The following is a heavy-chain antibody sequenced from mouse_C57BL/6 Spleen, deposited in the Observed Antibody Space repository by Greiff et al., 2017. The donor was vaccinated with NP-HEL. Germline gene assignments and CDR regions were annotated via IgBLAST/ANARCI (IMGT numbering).Heavy chain of an antibody. V-gene: IGHV1-81*01. D-gene: IGHD2-1*01. CDR1: GYTFTSYG. CDR2: IYPRSGNT. CDR3: ARSIYYGNYEAMDY. Sequence: VQLQQSGAELARPGASVKLSCKASGYTFTSYGISWVKQRPGQGLEWIGEIYPRSGNTYYTEKFKGKATLTADKSSSTAYMELRSLTSEDSAVYFCARSIYYGNYEAMDYWGQGTSVTVSS. J-gene: IGHJ4*01.